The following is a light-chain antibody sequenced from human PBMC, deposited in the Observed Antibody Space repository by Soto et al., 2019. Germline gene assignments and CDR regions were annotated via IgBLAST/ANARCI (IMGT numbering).Light chain of an antibody. CDR2: GNN. Sequence: QPVLTQPPSVSGAPGQRVTISCTGSSSNIGAGYDVHWYQQLPGTAPKLLIYGNNNRPSGVPDRFSGSKSGTSASLGITGLQADDEADYYCQSYDSSLSGSVFGGGTKLTVL. CDR3: QSYDSSLSGSV. V-gene: IGLV1-40*01. J-gene: IGLJ2*01. CDR1: SSNIGAGYD.